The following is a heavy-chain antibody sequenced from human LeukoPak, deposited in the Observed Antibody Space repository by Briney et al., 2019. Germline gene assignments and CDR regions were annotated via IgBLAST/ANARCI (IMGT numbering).Heavy chain of an antibody. CDR2: ISWNSGSI. D-gene: IGHD3-10*01. V-gene: IGHV3-9*01. CDR1: GFTFDDYA. J-gene: IGHJ6*02. CDR3: AKGVSLWFGEFDYYYGMDV. Sequence: GGSLRLSCAASGFTFDDYAMHWVRQAPGKGLEWVSGISWNSGSIGYADSVKGRFTISRDNAKNSLYLQMNSLRAEDTALYYCAKGVSLWFGEFDYYYGMDVWGQGTTVTVSS.